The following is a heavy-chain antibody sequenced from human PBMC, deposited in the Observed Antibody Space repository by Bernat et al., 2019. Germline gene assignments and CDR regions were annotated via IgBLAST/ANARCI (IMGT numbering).Heavy chain of an antibody. D-gene: IGHD4-11*01. CDR2: IYYSGST. V-gene: IGHV4-30-4*01. CDR1: GGSISSGDYY. CDR3: ARDKNYSTGESYYYYGMDV. J-gene: IGHJ6*02. Sequence: QVQLQESGPGLVKPSQTLSLTCTVSGGSISSGDYYWSWIRQPPGKGLEWIGYIYYSGSTYYNPSLKSRVTISVDTSKNQFSLKLSSVTAADTAVYYCARDKNYSTGESYYYYGMDVWGQGTTATVSS.